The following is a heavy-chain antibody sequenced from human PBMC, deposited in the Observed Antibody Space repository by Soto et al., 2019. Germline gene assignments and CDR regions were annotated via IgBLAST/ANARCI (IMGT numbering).Heavy chain of an antibody. V-gene: IGHV4-4*02. J-gene: IGHJ4*02. CDR1: GGSISSSNW. D-gene: IGHD5-12*01. CDR3: ARGYSGSPRSWYFDY. Sequence: KSSETLSLTCAVSGGSISSSNWWSWVRQPPGKGLEWIGEIYHSGSTNYNPSLKSRVTISVDKSKNQFSLKLSSVTAADTAVYYCARGYSGSPRSWYFDYWGQGTLVTVSS. CDR2: IYHSGST.